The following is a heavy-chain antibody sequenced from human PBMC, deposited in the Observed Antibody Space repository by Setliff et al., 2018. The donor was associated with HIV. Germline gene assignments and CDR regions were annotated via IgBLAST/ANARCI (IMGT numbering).Heavy chain of an antibody. Sequence: ASVKVSCKASGYTFTSYYMHWVRQGPGQGLEWMGMINPSGVTTNYAQKFQGRITMTRDASTSTVYMELRSLRSEDTAVYYCARDRLHYYDSSVYYYGAPFDIWGQGTMVTVSS. D-gene: IGHD3-22*01. J-gene: IGHJ3*02. V-gene: IGHV1-46*01. CDR3: ARDRLHYYDSSVYYYGAPFDI. CDR1: GYTFTSYY. CDR2: INPSGVTT.